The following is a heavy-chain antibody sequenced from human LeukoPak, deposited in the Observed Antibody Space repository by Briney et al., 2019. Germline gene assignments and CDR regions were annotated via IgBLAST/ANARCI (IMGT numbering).Heavy chain of an antibody. D-gene: IGHD5-18*01. Sequence: GESLKISCKASGYSFTTHWIGWVRQMPGKGLEWMGIIYPGDSDTRYSPSFQGHVTISADKSISTAYLQWSSLKASDTAMYYCARRGYSYGYPWAFDIWGQGTMVTVSS. CDR1: GYSFTTHW. J-gene: IGHJ3*02. CDR2: IYPGDSDT. V-gene: IGHV5-51*01. CDR3: ARRGYSYGYPWAFDI.